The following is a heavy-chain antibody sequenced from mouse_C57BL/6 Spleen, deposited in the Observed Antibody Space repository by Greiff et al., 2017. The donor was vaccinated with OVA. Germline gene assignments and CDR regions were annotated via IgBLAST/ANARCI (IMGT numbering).Heavy chain of an antibody. CDR3: SYYSNVDY. J-gene: IGHJ2*01. Sequence: VQLQQSGAELVKPGASVKLSCKASGYTFTSYWMQWVKQRPGQGLEWIGEIDPSDSYTNYNQKFKGKATLTVDTSSSTAYMQLSSLTSEDSAVYSCSYYSNVDYWGQGTTLTVSS. V-gene: IGHV1-50*01. CDR1: GYTFTSYW. CDR2: IDPSDSYT. D-gene: IGHD2-5*01.